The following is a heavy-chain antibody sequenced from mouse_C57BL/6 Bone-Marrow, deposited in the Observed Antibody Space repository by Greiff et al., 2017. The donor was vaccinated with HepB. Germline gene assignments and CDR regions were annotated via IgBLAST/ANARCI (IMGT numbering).Heavy chain of an antibody. J-gene: IGHJ1*03. CDR2: ISNLAYSI. V-gene: IGHV5-15*04. CDR3: ARRGDNYWYFDV. Sequence: DVKLVESGGGLVQPGGSLKLSCAASGFTFSDYGMAWVRQAPRTGPEWVAFISNLAYSIYYADTVTGRFTISRENAKNTLYLEMSSLRSEDTAMYYCARRGDNYWYFDVWGTGTTVTVSS. CDR1: GFTFSDYG.